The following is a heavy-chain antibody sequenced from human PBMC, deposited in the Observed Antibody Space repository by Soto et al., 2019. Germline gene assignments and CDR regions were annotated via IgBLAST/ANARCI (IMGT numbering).Heavy chain of an antibody. Sequence: RRSGSPCVISLISYIMNFVRQAPGKGMEWVSSISSSSYIYYADSVKGRFTISRDNAKNSLYLQMNSLRAEDTAVYYCPIAAGGNYYNYGMEVWRQGTTVTVSS. D-gene: IGHD2-15*01. J-gene: IGHJ6*01. CDR3: PIAAGGNYYNYGMEV. V-gene: IGHV3-21*01. CDR2: ISSSSYI. CDR1: VISLISYI.